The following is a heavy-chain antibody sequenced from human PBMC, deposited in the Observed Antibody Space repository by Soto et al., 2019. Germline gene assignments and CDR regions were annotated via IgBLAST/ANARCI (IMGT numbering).Heavy chain of an antibody. V-gene: IGHV5-10-1*03. CDR3: ANGVGAHGGGYGMDV. Sequence: EVQLVQSGAEVKKPGESLRISCKGSGYSFTSYWISWVRQMPGKGLEWMGRIDPSDSYTNYSPSFQCHVTISADKSISTAYLQWSSLKASDTAMYYCANGVGAHGGGYGMDVWGQGTTVTVSS. CDR2: IDPSDSYT. J-gene: IGHJ6*02. D-gene: IGHD1-26*01. CDR1: GYSFTSYW.